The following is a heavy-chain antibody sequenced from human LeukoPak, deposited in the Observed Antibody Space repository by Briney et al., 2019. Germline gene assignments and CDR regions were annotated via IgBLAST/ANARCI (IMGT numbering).Heavy chain of an antibody. Sequence: GGSLRLSCAASGFTFDDYAMHWVRQAPGKGLEWVSCISWNSGSIGYADSVKGRFTISRDNAKNSLYLQMNSLRAEDTALYYCAKDPSFLDYDSSGLEWGQGTLVTVSS. CDR1: GFTFDDYA. CDR3: AKDPSFLDYDSSGLE. CDR2: ISWNSGSI. J-gene: IGHJ4*02. D-gene: IGHD3-22*01. V-gene: IGHV3-9*01.